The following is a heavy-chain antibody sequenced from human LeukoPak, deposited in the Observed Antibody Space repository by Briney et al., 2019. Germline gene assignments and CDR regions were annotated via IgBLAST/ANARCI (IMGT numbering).Heavy chain of an antibody. Sequence: GGSLRLSCAASGFTFNNYGMHWVRQAPGKGLEWVAFIRYNGNNQYYADSVKGRFTISRDNSKNTLYLQMSFLRVEDTAFYYCARDLYIGGQGTLVTVSS. CDR1: GFTFNNYG. CDR2: IRYNGNNQ. J-gene: IGHJ4*02. V-gene: IGHV3-30*02. CDR3: ARDLYI.